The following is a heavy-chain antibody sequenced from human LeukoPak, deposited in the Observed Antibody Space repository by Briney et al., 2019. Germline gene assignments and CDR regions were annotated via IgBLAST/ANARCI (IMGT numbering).Heavy chain of an antibody. CDR2: IYHSGST. CDR1: GGSIGSSGYY. D-gene: IGHD3-22*01. V-gene: IGHV4-39*07. J-gene: IGHJ4*02. Sequence: SETLSLTCTVSGGSIGSSGYYWGWIRQPPGKGLEWIGSIYHSGSTYYNPSLKSRVTISVDTSKNQFSLKLSSVTAADTAVYYCARESYYDSSGYYYSHDYWGQGTLVTVSS. CDR3: ARESYYDSSGYYYSHDY.